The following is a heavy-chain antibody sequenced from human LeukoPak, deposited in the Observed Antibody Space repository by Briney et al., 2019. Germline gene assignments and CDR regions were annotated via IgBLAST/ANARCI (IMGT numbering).Heavy chain of an antibody. V-gene: IGHV4-61*01. Sequence: SETLSLTCTVSGGSVSSGSYYWSWIRQPPGKGLEWIGYFYYSGSTNYNLSLKSRVTISVDTSKNQFPLKLSSVTAADTAVYYCARQTMGYSGRPFDYWGQGTLVTVSS. CDR1: GGSVSSGSYY. CDR2: FYYSGST. D-gene: IGHD1-26*01. J-gene: IGHJ4*02. CDR3: ARQTMGYSGRPFDY.